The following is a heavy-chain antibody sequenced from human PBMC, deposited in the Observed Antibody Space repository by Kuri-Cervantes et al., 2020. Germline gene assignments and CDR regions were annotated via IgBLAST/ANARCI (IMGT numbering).Heavy chain of an antibody. Sequence: GGSLRLSCAASGFTFSSYSMNWVRQAPGKGLEWVSYISSSSSTIYYADSVKGRFTISRDNAKKTLYLQMNSLRAEDTALYYCARVDGYSFGYFDYWGQGTLVTVSS. CDR2: ISSSSSTI. V-gene: IGHV3-48*04. D-gene: IGHD5-18*01. CDR1: GFTFSSYS. J-gene: IGHJ4*02. CDR3: ARVDGYSFGYFDY.